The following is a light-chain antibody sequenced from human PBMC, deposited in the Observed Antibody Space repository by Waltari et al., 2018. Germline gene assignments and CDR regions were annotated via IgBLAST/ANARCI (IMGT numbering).Light chain of an antibody. V-gene: IGKV1-6*01. CDR1: QGIRYD. CDR3: LQDYNYPWT. CDR2: AAS. J-gene: IGKJ1*01. Sequence: AIQMTQSPSSLSASVGDKVTITCRASQGIRYDLGWYQQKPGKAPKPLIYAASSLQCGVPSRFSGGGAGTEFTLTISSLQPEDFATYYCLQDYNYPWTFGQGTKVEIK.